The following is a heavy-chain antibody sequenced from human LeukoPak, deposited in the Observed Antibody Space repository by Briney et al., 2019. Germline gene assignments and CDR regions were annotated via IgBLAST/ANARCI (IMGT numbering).Heavy chain of an antibody. V-gene: IGHV4-39*07. J-gene: IGHJ4*02. D-gene: IGHD6-19*01. CDR1: GGSISSSSYY. Sequence: PSETLSLTCTVSGGSISSSSYYWGWIRQPPGKGLEWIGSIYYSGSTYYNPSLKSRVTISVDTSKNQFSLKLSSVTATDTAVYYCARGRSSGWYMYWGQGTLVTVSS. CDR2: IYYSGST. CDR3: ARGRSSGWYMY.